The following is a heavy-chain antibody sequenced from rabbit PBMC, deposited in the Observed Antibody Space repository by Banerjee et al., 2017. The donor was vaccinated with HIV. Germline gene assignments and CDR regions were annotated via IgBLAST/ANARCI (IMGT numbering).Heavy chain of an antibody. CDR1: RFSLSSGAM. Sequence: QEQLEESGGDLVQPEGSLTLTCTASRFSLSSGAMSWVRQAPGKGLEWIACIGAGSSGSTYYASWAKGRFTISKTSSTTVTLQMTSLTAADTATYFCARDLAGVIGWNFGLWGPGTLVTVS. CDR2: IGAGSSGST. D-gene: IGHD4-1*01. CDR3: ARDLAGVIGWNFGL. J-gene: IGHJ4*01. V-gene: IGHV1S45*01.